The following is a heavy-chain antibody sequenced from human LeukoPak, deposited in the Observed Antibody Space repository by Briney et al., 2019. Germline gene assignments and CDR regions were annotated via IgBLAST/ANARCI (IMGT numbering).Heavy chain of an antibody. CDR1: GGTFSSYA. CDR3: ARRYCSSTSCYAGYYYMDV. V-gene: IGHV1-69*06. CDR2: IIPIFGTA. Sequence: ASVKVSCKASGGTFSSYAISWVRQAPGQGLEWMGGIIPIFGTANYAQKFQGRVTITADKSTSTAYMELSSLRSEDTAVYYCARRYCSSTSCYAGYYYMDVWGKGTTVTISS. J-gene: IGHJ6*03. D-gene: IGHD2-2*01.